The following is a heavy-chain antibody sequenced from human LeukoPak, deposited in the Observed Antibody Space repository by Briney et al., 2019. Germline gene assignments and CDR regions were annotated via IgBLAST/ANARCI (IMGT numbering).Heavy chain of an antibody. D-gene: IGHD6-6*01. V-gene: IGHV4-34*01. J-gene: IGHJ4*02. Sequence: SETLSPTCAVYGGSFSGYYWSWIRQPPGKGLEWIGEINHSGSTNYNPSLKSRVTISVDTSKNQFSLKLSSVTAADTAVYYCARARSMGLRRTQFDYWGQGTLVTVSS. CDR1: GGSFSGYY. CDR3: ARARSMGLRRTQFDY. CDR2: INHSGST.